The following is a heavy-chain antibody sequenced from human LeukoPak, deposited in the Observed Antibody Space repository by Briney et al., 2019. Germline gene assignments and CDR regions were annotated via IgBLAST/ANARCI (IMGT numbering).Heavy chain of an antibody. CDR1: GFIFSNHG. Sequence: GGSLRLSCAASGFIFSNHGMNWVRQAPGKGLEWVSTISGSGDSTYYADSVKGRFTTSRDNSKNTLYLQMNSLRVEDTAVYYCAKIGYGSGSTLRDYWGQGTLVTVSS. D-gene: IGHD3-10*01. V-gene: IGHV3-23*01. CDR3: AKIGYGSGSTLRDY. J-gene: IGHJ4*02. CDR2: ISGSGDST.